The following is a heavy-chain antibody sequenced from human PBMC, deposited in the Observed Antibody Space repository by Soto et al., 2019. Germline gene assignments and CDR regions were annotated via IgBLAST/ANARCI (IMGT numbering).Heavy chain of an antibody. V-gene: IGHV4-31*03. Sequence: QVQLQESGPGLVKPSQTLSLTCTVSGGSISSGGYYWSWIRQHPGKGLEWIGYIYYSGSTYYNPSLKSRVTLSVDTSKNQFSLKLSSVTAADTAVYYCARVAHKTGARRRFFDYWGQGTLVTVSS. J-gene: IGHJ4*02. CDR2: IYYSGST. CDR1: GGSISSGGYY. CDR3: ARVAHKTGARRRFFDY. D-gene: IGHD1-7*01.